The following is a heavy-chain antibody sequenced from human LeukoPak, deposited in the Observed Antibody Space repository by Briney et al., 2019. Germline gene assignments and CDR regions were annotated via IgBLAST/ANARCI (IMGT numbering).Heavy chain of an antibody. J-gene: IGHJ3*02. V-gene: IGHV4-30-2*01. CDR1: GGSISSGGYY. D-gene: IGHD3-10*01. CDR2: IYHSGST. CDR3: ARERLLWFGELYITDAFDI. Sequence: PSQTLSLTCTVSGGSISSGGYYWSWIRQPPGKGLEWIGYIYHSGSTYYNPSLKSRVTISVDRSKNQFSLKLSSVTAADTAVYYCARERLLWFGELYITDAFDIWGQGTMVTVSS.